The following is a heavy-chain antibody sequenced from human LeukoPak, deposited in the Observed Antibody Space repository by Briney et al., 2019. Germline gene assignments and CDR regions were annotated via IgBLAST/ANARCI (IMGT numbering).Heavy chain of an antibody. V-gene: IGHV1-24*01. J-gene: IGHJ4*02. CDR2: FDPEDGET. CDR1: GYTLTELS. D-gene: IGHD3-22*01. CDR3: ATQGFNCYDSSGYPLHFDY. Sequence: EASVKVSCKVSGYTLTELSMHWVRQAPGKGLEWMGGFDPEDGETIYAQKFQGRVTMTEDTSTDTAYMELSSLRSEDTAVYYCATQGFNCYDSSGYPLHFDYWGQGTLVTVSS.